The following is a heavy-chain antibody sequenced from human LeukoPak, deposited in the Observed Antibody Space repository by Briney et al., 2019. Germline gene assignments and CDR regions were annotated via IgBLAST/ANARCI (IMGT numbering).Heavy chain of an antibody. CDR3: ARISSQLYAFDI. V-gene: IGHV1-2*02. CDR2: INPNSGGT. J-gene: IGHJ3*02. D-gene: IGHD2-2*01. CDR1: GYTFTGYY. Sequence: ASVKVSCKASGYTFTGYYMHWVRQAPGQGREWMGWINPNSGGTNYAQKFQGRVTMTRDTSISTAYMELSRLRSDDTAVYDCARISSQLYAFDIWGQGTMVTVSS.